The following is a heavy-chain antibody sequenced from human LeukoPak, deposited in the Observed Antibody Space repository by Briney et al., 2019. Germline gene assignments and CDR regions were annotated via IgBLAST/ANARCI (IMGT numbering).Heavy chain of an antibody. CDR3: AGGRRVVPAALRGAFDI. J-gene: IGHJ3*02. V-gene: IGHV4-39*07. CDR1: GGSISSGDYY. CDR2: INHSGST. D-gene: IGHD2-2*01. Sequence: SETLSLTCTVSGGSISSGDYYWSWIRQPPGKGLECIGEINHSGSTNYNPSLKSRVTISVDTSKNQFSLRLSSVTAADTAVYYCAGGRRVVPAALRGAFDIWGQGTMVTVSS.